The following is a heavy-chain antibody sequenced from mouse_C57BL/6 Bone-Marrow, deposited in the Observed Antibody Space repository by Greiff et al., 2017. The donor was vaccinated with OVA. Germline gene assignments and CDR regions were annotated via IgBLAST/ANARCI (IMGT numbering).Heavy chain of an antibody. CDR2: IYPGSGNT. Sequence: QVQLKESGPELVKPGASVKISCKASGYSFTSYYIHWVKQRPGQGLEWIGWIYPGSGNTKYNEKFKGKATLTADTSSSTAYMQLSSLTSEDSAVYYCARGSNYEENYAMDYWGQGTSVTVSS. V-gene: IGHV1-66*01. CDR3: ARGSNYEENYAMDY. D-gene: IGHD2-5*01. CDR1: GYSFTSYY. J-gene: IGHJ4*01.